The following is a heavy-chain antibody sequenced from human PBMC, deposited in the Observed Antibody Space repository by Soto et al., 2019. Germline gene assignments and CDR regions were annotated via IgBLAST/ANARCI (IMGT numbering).Heavy chain of an antibody. Sequence: QVQLVQSGGEVKKPGASVKVSCRASGYTFSNYGSTWVRQAPGQGLEWMGWISAYNGNTNYAQKLQGRVTMTTDTSTNTVYMGLRSLRSDDTAVYYCAREGLLPYYYYGMDVWGQGTTVTVSS. J-gene: IGHJ6*02. CDR1: GYTFSNYG. D-gene: IGHD2-15*01. CDR2: ISAYNGNT. V-gene: IGHV1-18*01. CDR3: AREGLLPYYYYGMDV.